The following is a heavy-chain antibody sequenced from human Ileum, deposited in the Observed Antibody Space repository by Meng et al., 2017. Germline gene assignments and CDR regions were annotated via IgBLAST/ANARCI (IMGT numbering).Heavy chain of an antibody. J-gene: IGHJ5*02. Sequence: QVQMQSLVAGSLKPSGPLSLTCAVYGGSFSGYYCSWIRHSTGKGLEWIGEINHSGSTNYNPSLKSRVTISVDTSNNQFSLKLSSVTSADTAVYYCTIRGVLYNWFDAWGQGTLVTVSS. V-gene: IGHV4-34*01. CDR3: TIRGVLYNWFDA. CDR1: GGSFSGYY. CDR2: INHSGST. D-gene: IGHD3-10*01.